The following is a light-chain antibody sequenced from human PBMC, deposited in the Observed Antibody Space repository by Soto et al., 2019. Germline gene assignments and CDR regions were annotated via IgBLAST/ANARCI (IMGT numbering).Light chain of an antibody. CDR1: ISDIGGYNC. CDR2: DVN. J-gene: IGLJ2*01. V-gene: IGLV2-14*01. CDR3: ASYTRTTTLV. Sequence: QSALTQPASVCGSPGQSSTISCTGTISDIGGYNCISWYQHHPGKAPKLVIYDVNNRHSGISYRFSGSKSGNTASLTISGLQAEDEADYYCASYTRTTTLVFGGGTKVTVL.